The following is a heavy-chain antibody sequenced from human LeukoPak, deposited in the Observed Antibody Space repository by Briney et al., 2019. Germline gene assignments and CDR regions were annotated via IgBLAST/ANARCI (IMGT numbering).Heavy chain of an antibody. J-gene: IGHJ3*02. CDR2: ISSSGSTI. Sequence: SGGSLRLSCAASGFTFSDYYMSWIRQAPGKGLEWVSYISSSGSTIYYADSVKGRFTISRDNAKNSLYLQMNSLRAEDTAVYYCASRVGATQGDHAFDIWGQGTMVTVSS. V-gene: IGHV3-11*04. D-gene: IGHD1-26*01. CDR3: ASRVGATQGDHAFDI. CDR1: GFTFSDYY.